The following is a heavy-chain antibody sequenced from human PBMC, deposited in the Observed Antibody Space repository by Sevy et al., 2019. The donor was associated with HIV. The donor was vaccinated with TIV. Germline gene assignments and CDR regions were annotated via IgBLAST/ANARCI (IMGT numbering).Heavy chain of an antibody. D-gene: IGHD4-17*01. CDR2: IWFAGSNT. J-gene: IGHJ4*02. Sequence: GGSLRLSCAASGFTFCTYGMHWVRQAPGKGLEWVAVIWFAGSNTYYADSVKGRFTISRDIAKNTLHLQMNSLRAEDTAVYYCATDLEFYDYGDYGPAFMPDYWGQGTLVTVS. CDR3: ATDLEFYDYGDYGPAFMPDY. CDR1: GFTFCTYG. V-gene: IGHV3-33*01.